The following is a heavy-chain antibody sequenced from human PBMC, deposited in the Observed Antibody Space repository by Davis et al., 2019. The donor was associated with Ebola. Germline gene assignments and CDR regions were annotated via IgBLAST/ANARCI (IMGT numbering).Heavy chain of an antibody. J-gene: IGHJ4*02. CDR3: ARLGTGFWSAYPDY. D-gene: IGHD3-3*01. CDR2: INHSGST. V-gene: IGHV4-34*01. Sequence: MPSETLSLTCAVYGGSFSGYYYSWIRQPPGKGLEWIGEINHSGSTNYNPSLKSRVTISVDTSKNQFSLRLSSVTAADTAVYYCARLGTGFWSAYPDYWGQGTLVTVSS. CDR1: GGSFSGYY.